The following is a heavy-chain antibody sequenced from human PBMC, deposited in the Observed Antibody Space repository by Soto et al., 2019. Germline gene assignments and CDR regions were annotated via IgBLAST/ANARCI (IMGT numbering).Heavy chain of an antibody. CDR1: GFTFSSYG. V-gene: IGHV3-33*01. Sequence: QVQLVESGGGVVQPGRSLRLSCAASGFTFSSYGMHWVRQAPGKGLEWVAVIWYDGNDKYYADFVKGRFTISRDNAKNTLSLQMNSLRAEDTAVYYCARDRHSSSSGYFEYWGQGPLVTVSS. CDR2: IWYDGNDK. D-gene: IGHD6-6*01. CDR3: ARDRHSSSSGYFEY. J-gene: IGHJ4*02.